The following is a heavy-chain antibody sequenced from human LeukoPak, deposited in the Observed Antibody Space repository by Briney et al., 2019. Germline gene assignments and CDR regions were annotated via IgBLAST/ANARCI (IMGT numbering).Heavy chain of an antibody. CDR1: GGSISSGDYY. Sequence: NASETLSLTCTVSGGSISSGDYYWSWIRQPPGKGLEWIGEINHSGSTNYNPSLKSRVTISVDTSKNQFSLKLSSVTAADTAVYYCARGPNEIAAAGTRGANFDYWGQGTLVTVSS. D-gene: IGHD6-13*01. J-gene: IGHJ4*02. V-gene: IGHV4-39*07. CDR3: ARGPNEIAAAGTRGANFDY. CDR2: INHSGST.